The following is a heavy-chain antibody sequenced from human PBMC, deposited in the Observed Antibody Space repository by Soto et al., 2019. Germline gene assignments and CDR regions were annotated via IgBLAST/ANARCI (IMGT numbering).Heavy chain of an antibody. CDR1: RFTFSTYA. D-gene: IGHD3-10*01. CDR3: AKSAMVRGGGWFDP. J-gene: IGHJ5*02. CDR2: ISGSGGTT. Sequence: EVQLLESGGGLVQPGGSLRLSCAASRFTFSTYAMSWVRQAPGKGLEWVSEISGSGGTTYYADSVKGRFTISRDNSKTTLYLQMTSLRAEDTAVYFCAKSAMVRGGGWFDPWGQGTLVTVSS. V-gene: IGHV3-23*01.